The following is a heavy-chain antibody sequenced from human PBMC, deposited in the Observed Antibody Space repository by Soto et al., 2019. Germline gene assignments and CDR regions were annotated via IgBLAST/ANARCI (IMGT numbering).Heavy chain of an antibody. Sequence: PAGCLGLSCASSGVTFSSYAMDWVRQAPVKGLEWVAVISYDVSNKYYADSVKGRFTISRDNSKNTLYLQMNSLRAEDTAVYYCARVSSSSWTDYYYYGMDVWGQGTTVTVSS. V-gene: IGHV3-30-3*01. CDR3: ARVSSSSWTDYYYYGMDV. D-gene: IGHD6-13*01. CDR2: ISYDVSNK. J-gene: IGHJ6*02. CDR1: GVTFSSYA.